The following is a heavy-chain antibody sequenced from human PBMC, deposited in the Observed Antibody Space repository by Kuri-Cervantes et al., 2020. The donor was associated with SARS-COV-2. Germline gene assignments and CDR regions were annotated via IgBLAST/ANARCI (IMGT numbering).Heavy chain of an antibody. V-gene: IGHV3-30*02. D-gene: IGHD3-16*01. CDR2: IRYDGSNK. CDR1: GLTFSSYG. CDR3: ASDVLAGEYFDY. Sequence: GESLKISCAASGLTFSSYGMHWVRQAPGKGLEWVAFIRYDGSNKYYADSVKGRFTISRDNSKNTLYLQMNSLRAEDTAVYYCASDVLAGEYFDYWGQGTLVTVSS. J-gene: IGHJ4*02.